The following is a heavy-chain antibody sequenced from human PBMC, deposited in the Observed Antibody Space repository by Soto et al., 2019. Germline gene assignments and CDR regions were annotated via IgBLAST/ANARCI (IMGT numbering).Heavy chain of an antibody. CDR1: GGTFSSYA. D-gene: IGHD3-22*01. CDR3: ARTDLSGYPPSNYYYYGMDV. J-gene: IGHJ6*02. V-gene: IGHV1-69*06. Sequence: GASVKVSCKASGGTFSSYAISWVRQAPGQGLEWMGGIIPIFGTANYAQKFQGRVTITADKSTSTAYMELSSLRSEDTAVYYCARTDLSGYPPSNYYYYGMDVWGQGTTVTVSS. CDR2: IIPIFGTA.